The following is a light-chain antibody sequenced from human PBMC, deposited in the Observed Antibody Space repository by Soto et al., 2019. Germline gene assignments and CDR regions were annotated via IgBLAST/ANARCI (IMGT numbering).Light chain of an antibody. CDR3: HHYDYARVS. CDR1: QSVISNY. Sequence: EIVLTQSPGTLSLSPGERITLSCRASQSVISNYLAWYQQKVGQVPRLLIYGASNRATGIPDRFSGSGSGTDFTLTITRLEPEDFAVYYCHHYDYARVSFGQGTRLDIK. J-gene: IGKJ5*01. CDR2: GAS. V-gene: IGKV3-20*01.